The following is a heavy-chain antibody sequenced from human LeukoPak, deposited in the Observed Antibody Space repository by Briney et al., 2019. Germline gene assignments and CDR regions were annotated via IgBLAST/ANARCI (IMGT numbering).Heavy chain of an antibody. Sequence: GGSLRLSCAASGFTFDDYAMHWVRQAPGKGLEWVSLISWDGGSTYYADFVKGRFTISRDNSKNSLYLQMNSLRAEDTALYYCAKDLFSGSYVGLFDYWGQGTLVTVSS. V-gene: IGHV3-43D*03. CDR1: GFTFDDYA. J-gene: IGHJ4*02. D-gene: IGHD1-26*01. CDR3: AKDLFSGSYVGLFDY. CDR2: ISWDGGST.